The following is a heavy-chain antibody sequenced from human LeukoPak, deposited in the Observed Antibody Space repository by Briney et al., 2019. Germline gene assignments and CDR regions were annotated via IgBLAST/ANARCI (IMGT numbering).Heavy chain of an antibody. CDR3: ARDLKDIGLRYFDWSYGGNFDY. V-gene: IGHV3-7*01. Sequence: PGGSLRLSCAASGFTFSGNWMSWVRQAPGKGLEWVAIINLDGSQKYYVDSVKGRFTISRDNAYNSVFLQMNSLRAEDTAVYYCARDLKDIGLRYFDWSYGGNFDYWGQGTLVTVSS. D-gene: IGHD3-9*01. J-gene: IGHJ4*02. CDR2: INLDGSQK. CDR1: GFTFSGNW.